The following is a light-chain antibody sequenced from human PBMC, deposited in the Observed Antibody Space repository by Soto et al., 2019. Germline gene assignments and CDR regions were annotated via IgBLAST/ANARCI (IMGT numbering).Light chain of an antibody. CDR2: GGS. CDR1: QSVGTK. J-gene: IGKJ1*01. Sequence: EIVLTQSPGTLALSPGERATLSCRASQSVGTKLAWYRETPGQAPRLLIYGGSTRATDTPARFSDSGAGTDFTLTISRVEPADFAFYYCQQYGSSLAAFGQGTQVE. CDR3: QQYGSSLAA. V-gene: IGKV3-20*01.